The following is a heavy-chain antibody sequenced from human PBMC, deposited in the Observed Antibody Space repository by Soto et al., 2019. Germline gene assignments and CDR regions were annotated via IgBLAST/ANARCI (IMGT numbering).Heavy chain of an antibody. D-gene: IGHD3-3*02. J-gene: IGHJ6*02. CDR3: VRTRIAFAVSGGLDV. Sequence: ASGFTFSSFAMHWVRQAPGKGLEYVSAITNNGTRTFYEDSVKDRFTVSRDNSKNTLYLHMSRLRPEDTAVYFCVRTRIAFAVSGGLDVWGQGTTVTVSS. V-gene: IGHV3-64D*06. CDR1: GFTFSSFA. CDR2: ITNNGTRT.